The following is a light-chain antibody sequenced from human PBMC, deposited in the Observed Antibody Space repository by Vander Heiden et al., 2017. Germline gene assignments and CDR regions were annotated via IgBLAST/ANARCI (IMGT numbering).Light chain of an antibody. V-gene: IGKV1-9*01. Sequence: DIQLTQSPSFLSASVAGRVTITLLAGQGISSYLAWYQQKPGKAPKLLIYAASTLQSGVPSRFSGSGSGTEFTLTISSLQPEDFATYYCQQLNSYPRTFGQGTKVEIK. CDR1: QGISSY. CDR2: AAS. CDR3: QQLNSYPRT. J-gene: IGKJ1*01.